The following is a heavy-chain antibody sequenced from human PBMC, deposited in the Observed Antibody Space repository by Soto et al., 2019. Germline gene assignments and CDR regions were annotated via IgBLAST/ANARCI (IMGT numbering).Heavy chain of an antibody. CDR2: INAGNGNT. CDR3: ARDRYYGSGSYYNLDGGMDV. V-gene: IGHV1-3*01. J-gene: IGHJ6*02. CDR1: GYTFTSYA. Sequence: GASVKVSCKASGYTFTSYAMHWVRQAPGQRLEWMGWINAGNGNTKYSQKFQGRVTITRDTSASTAYMELSSLRSEDTAVYYCARDRYYGSGSYYNLDGGMDVWGQGTTVTVSS. D-gene: IGHD3-10*01.